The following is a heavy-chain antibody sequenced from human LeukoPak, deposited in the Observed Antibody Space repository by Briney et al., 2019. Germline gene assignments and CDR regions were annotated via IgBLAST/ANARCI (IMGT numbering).Heavy chain of an antibody. J-gene: IGHJ4*02. CDR3: AGHYYGSGSYKY. D-gene: IGHD3-10*01. CDR1: GGSISGHY. Sequence: SEALSLTCTVAGGSISGHYWSWIRQFPGKGLEWIGYIYDSGSTNYNPSLRSRVTISVDTPKKQFSLKLTSVTAADTAVYYCAGHYYGSGSYKYWGQGTLVTVSS. CDR2: IYDSGST. V-gene: IGHV4-59*08.